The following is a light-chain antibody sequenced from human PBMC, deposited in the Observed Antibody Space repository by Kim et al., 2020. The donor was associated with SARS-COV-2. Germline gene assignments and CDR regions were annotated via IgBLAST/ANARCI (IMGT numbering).Light chain of an antibody. CDR2: DAS. V-gene: IGKV3-11*01. J-gene: IGKJ4*01. CDR1: QSINTC. CDR3: LQRRSWPLT. Sequence: LSPGERATLSCRANQSINTCLAWYQQKPGQAPRLLICDASNRATGIPARFSGSGSGTDFTLTISSLEPEDFALYYCLQRRSWPLTFGGGTKVDIK.